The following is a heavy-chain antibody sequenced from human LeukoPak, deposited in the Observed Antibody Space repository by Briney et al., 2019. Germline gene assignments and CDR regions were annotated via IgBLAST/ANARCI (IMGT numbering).Heavy chain of an antibody. D-gene: IGHD1-1*01. CDR2: INIKSGGT. J-gene: IGHJ5*01. CDR1: GYTCTDHY. V-gene: IGHV1-2*02. Sequence: ASAKDSSKASGYTCTDHYIHRVPQAPGQRLEWMGWINIKSGGTNLAEKFQGTATLTRDTSINSAYMEVTGLTFDDTAVYYCTRGTGTSCFDFWGQGALVTVSS. CDR3: TRGTGTSCFDF.